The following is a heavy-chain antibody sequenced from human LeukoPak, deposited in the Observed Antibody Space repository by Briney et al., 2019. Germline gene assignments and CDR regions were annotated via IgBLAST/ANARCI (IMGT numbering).Heavy chain of an antibody. CDR3: ARGRGATFWSGYYSALNFDY. CDR2: ISYDGSNK. J-gene: IGHJ4*02. CDR1: GFTFSSYA. V-gene: IGHV3-30*04. D-gene: IGHD3-3*01. Sequence: GGSLRLSCAASGFTFSSYAMHWVRQAPGKGLEWVAVISYDGSNKYYADSVKGRFTISRDNAKNSLYLQMNSLRDEDTAVYYCARGRGATFWSGYYSALNFDYWGQGTLVTVSS.